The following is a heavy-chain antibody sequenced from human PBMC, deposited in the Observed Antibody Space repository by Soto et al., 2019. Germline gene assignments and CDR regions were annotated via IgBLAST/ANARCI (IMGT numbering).Heavy chain of an antibody. Sequence: QVQLVESGGGVVQPGRFLRLSCAASGFTFSRYGMHWVRQAPGKGLEWVAVISYDGTTQYYGDSVKGRFTISRDDSKKTLYLHMNNLRSEDTAVYYCARDENPAMSQWGPGIPVTVSS. CDR3: ARDENPAMSQ. CDR1: GFTFSRYG. J-gene: IGHJ4*02. CDR2: ISYDGTTQ. V-gene: IGHV3-30*03. D-gene: IGHD5-18*01.